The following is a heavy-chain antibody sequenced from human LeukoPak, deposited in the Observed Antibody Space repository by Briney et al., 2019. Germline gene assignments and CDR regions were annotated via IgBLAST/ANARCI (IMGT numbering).Heavy chain of an antibody. CDR2: IYHSGST. CDR1: GGSISSYY. CDR3: ARDRRYSSSWINWFDP. V-gene: IGHV4-59*01. J-gene: IGHJ5*02. D-gene: IGHD6-13*01. Sequence: SETLSLTCTVSGGSISSYYWSWIRQPPGKGLEWIGYIYHSGSTNYNPSLKSRVTIPVDTSKNQFSLKLSSVTAADTAVYYCARDRRYSSSWINWFDPWGQGTLVTVSS.